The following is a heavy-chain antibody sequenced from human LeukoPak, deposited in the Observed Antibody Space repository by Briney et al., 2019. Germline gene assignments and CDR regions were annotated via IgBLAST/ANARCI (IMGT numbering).Heavy chain of an antibody. CDR3: ARVGCSGGSCYPDY. D-gene: IGHD2-15*01. J-gene: IGHJ4*02. Sequence: SGTLSLTCTVSGASISTSYWYWIRQPPGKGLEWIGYIHYSGDINYNPSLKSRVTISAYTSKNQLSPKLSSVTAADTAVYYCARVGCSGGSCYPDYWGQGTLVTVSS. V-gene: IGHV4-59*01. CDR1: GASISTSY. CDR2: IHYSGDI.